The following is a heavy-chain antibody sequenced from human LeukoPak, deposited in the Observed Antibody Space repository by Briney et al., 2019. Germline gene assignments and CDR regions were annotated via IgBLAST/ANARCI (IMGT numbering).Heavy chain of an antibody. Sequence: NPSETLSLTCAVSGVSLSTYYWSWIRHSPEKGLEWIGEVNHSGYTNYNPSLKSRVSISVDTSKNQFSLKLSSVTAADTAVYYCARQLYGSDYWGQGTLVTVSS. CDR3: ARQLYGSDY. CDR2: VNHSGYT. CDR1: GVSLSTYY. D-gene: IGHD4-17*01. J-gene: IGHJ4*02. V-gene: IGHV4-34*01.